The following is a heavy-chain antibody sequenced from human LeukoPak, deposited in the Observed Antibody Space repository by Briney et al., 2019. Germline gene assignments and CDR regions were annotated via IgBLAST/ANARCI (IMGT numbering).Heavy chain of an antibody. CDR2: ISSSSSYI. CDR3: ATSRRSGWDPRGFDY. V-gene: IGHV3-21*01. D-gene: IGHD6-19*01. Sequence: GGSLRLSCAASGFTFSSYSMNWVRQAPGKGLEWVSSISSSSSYIYYADSVKGRFTISRDNSKNSLYLQMNSLRAEDTAVYYCATSRRSGWDPRGFDYWGQGTLLTVSS. J-gene: IGHJ4*02. CDR1: GFTFSSYS.